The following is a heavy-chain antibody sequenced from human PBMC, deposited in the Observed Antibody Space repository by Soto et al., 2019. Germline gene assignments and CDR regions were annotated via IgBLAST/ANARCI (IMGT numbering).Heavy chain of an antibody. J-gene: IGHJ4*02. CDR2: IYYSGGT. D-gene: IGHD3-10*01. V-gene: IGHV4-59*08. CDR3: ARLDSGSLYQHDY. CDR1: GGSISSDY. Sequence: QVQLQESGPGLVKPSETLSLTCTVSGGSISSDYWSWIRQPPGKGLEWIGYIYYSGGTSYNPSLMIRLTLLVDTSKKQFSLRVSSVNAADTSVYDCARLDSGSLYQHDYWGQGTLVTLSS.